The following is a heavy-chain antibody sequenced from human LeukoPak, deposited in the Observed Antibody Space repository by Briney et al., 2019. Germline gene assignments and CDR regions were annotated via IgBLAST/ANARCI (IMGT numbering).Heavy chain of an antibody. CDR2: IKEDGTEK. CDR1: GFMFSDYW. V-gene: IGHV3-7*01. J-gene: IGHJ4*02. Sequence: TGGSLRLSCAASGFMFSDYWMTWVRQAPGKGLERVANIKEDGTEKYYVESVRGRFTISRDNAKNSLYLQMSSLRDDDTAVYYCARALNLRTRGGVFHWGQGTLVTVSS. CDR3: ARALNLRTRGGVFH. D-gene: IGHD2-21*01.